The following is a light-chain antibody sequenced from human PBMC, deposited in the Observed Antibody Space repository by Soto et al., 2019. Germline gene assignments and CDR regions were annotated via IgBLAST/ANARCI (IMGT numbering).Light chain of an antibody. CDR1: SSNIGSNL. J-gene: IGLJ1*01. Sequence: QAVVTQPPSASGTPGQRVTISCSGSSSNIGSNLVSWYQQLPGTAPKLLIYSNDQRPSGVPDRFSGSKSDTSASLAIRGLQSEDEADYYCAAWDDSLHGSYVFGTGTKLTVL. V-gene: IGLV1-44*01. CDR3: AAWDDSLHGSYV. CDR2: SND.